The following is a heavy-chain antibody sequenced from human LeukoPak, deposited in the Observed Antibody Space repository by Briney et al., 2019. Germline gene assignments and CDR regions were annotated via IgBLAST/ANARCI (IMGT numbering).Heavy chain of an antibody. CDR2: INPNSGGT. CDR1: GYTFTGYY. J-gene: IGHJ4*02. V-gene: IGHV1-2*02. CDR3: ARVGIYYDSSGYLDY. Sequence: GASVKVSCKASGYTFTGYYMHWVRQAPGQGLEWMGWINPNSGGTNYAQKFQGRVTMTRDTSTSTTYMELSRLRSDDTAVYYCARVGIYYDSSGYLDYWGQGTLVTVSS. D-gene: IGHD3-22*01.